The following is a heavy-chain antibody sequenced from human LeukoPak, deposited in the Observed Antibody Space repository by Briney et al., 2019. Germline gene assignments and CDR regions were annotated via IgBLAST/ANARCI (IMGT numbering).Heavy chain of an antibody. J-gene: IGHJ4*02. Sequence: GGSLRLSCAASGFTFSSYAMSWVRQAPGKGLEWVAVISYDGSNKYYADSVKGRFTISRDNSKNTLYLQMNSLRAEDTAVYYCARGGRAVVPAGGYWFDYWGQGTLVTVSS. V-gene: IGHV3-30-3*01. CDR1: GFTFSSYA. D-gene: IGHD2-2*01. CDR3: ARGGRAVVPAGGYWFDY. CDR2: ISYDGSNK.